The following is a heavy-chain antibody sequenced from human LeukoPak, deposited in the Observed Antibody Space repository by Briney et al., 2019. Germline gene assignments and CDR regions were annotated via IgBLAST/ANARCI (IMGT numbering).Heavy chain of an antibody. Sequence: GGSLRLSCAASGFTFSSYSMNWVRQAPGKGLEWVAIISYDGSNKFYADSMKGRFTISRDNSKNTLYLQMNSLRAEDTAVYYCARDYRRMTMVIVAKRAGFFDLWGRGTLVTVSS. CDR3: ARDYRRMTMVIVAKRAGFFDL. D-gene: IGHD3-22*01. J-gene: IGHJ2*01. CDR1: GFTFSSYS. V-gene: IGHV3-30*03. CDR2: ISYDGSNK.